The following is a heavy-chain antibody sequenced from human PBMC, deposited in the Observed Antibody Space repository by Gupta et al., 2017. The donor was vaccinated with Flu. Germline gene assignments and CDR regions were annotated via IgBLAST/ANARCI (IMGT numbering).Heavy chain of an antibody. V-gene: IGHV2-70*01. D-gene: IGHD6-19*01. J-gene: IGHJ3*02. Sequence: YSTSLKTRLTISKDTSKNQVVLTMTNMDPVDTATYYCAYSSGWYQAFDIWGQGTMVTVSS. CDR3: AYSSGWYQAFDI.